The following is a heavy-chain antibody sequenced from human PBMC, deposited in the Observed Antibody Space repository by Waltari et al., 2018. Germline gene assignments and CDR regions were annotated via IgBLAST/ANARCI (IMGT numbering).Heavy chain of an antibody. CDR2: IKSQSDGGTR. CDR3: TTDPLGP. CDR1: GFTFRNAW. Sequence: EVQFVESGGGLVKPGGSLGLSCPASGFTFRNAWMSWVRQAPGKGPEWVGRIKSQSDGGTRDYAAPVKGRFSISREDSKNLMFLQMNSLTIEDTAVYYCTTDPLGPWGQGTLVTVSS. V-gene: IGHV3-15*01. J-gene: IGHJ5*02.